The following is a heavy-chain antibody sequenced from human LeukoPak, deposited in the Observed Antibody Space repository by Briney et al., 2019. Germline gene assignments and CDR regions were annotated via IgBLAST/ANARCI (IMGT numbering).Heavy chain of an antibody. CDR1: GGSISSYY. CDR3: AREGYDSSGYPVGYFQH. J-gene: IGHJ1*01. CDR2: IYYSGST. D-gene: IGHD3-22*01. Sequence: SETLSLTCTVSGGSISSYYWSWIRQPPGKGLEGIGYIYYSGSTNYNPSLKSRVTISVDTSKNQFSLKLSSVTAADTAVYYCAREGYDSSGYPVGYFQHWGQGTLVTVSS. V-gene: IGHV4-59*01.